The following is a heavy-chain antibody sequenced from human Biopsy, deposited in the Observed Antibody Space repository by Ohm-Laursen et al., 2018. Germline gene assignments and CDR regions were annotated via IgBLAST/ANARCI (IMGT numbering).Heavy chain of an antibody. CDR2: VYFTGST. CDR1: GDSIRSYY. CDR3: ARDRRGDSYMDV. J-gene: IGHJ6*02. Sequence: GTLSLTWIVSGDSIRSYYWSWIRQTPEKGLEWIGHVYFTGSTNFNPSLKSRVTISVDTSRVRFSLTLSSVTAADTAIYYCARDRRGDSYMDVWGQGTTVTVSS. V-gene: IGHV4-59*01. D-gene: IGHD2-15*01.